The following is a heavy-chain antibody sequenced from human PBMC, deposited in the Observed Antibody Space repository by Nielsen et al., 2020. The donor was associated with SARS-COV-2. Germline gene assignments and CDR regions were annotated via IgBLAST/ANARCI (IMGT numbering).Heavy chain of an antibody. CDR3: ARPSEQWLVYYYYGMDV. V-gene: IGHV3-30-3*01. D-gene: IGHD6-19*01. CDR1: GFTFSSYA. J-gene: IGHJ6*02. CDR2: ISYDGSNK. Sequence: GGSLRLSCAASGFTFSSYAMHWVRQAPGKGLEWVAVISYDGSNKYYADSVKGRFTISRDNSKNTLYLQMNSLRAEDTAVYYCARPSEQWLVYYYYGMDVWGQGTTVTVSS.